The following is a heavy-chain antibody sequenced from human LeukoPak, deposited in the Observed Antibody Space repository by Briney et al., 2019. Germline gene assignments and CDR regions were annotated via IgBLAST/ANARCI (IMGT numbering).Heavy chain of an antibody. V-gene: IGHV3-11*04. J-gene: IGHJ6*03. CDR2: ISSSGSTI. CDR3: ARLQYYYYMDV. Sequence: GGSLRLSCAASGFTFSDYYMSWIRQAPGKGLEWVSYISSSGSTIYYADSVKGRFAISRDNAKNSLYLQMNSLRAEDTAVYYCARLQYYYYMDVWGKGTTVTVSS. D-gene: IGHD4-11*01. CDR1: GFTFSDYY.